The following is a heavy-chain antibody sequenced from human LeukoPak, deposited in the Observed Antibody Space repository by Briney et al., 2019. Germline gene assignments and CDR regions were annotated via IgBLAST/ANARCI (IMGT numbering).Heavy chain of an antibody. CDR3: ARGGWSSTNLDY. Sequence: PGGSLRLSCAASGFTFSSYEMNWVRQAPGKGLEWVSYISSSGSTIYYADSVKGRFTISRDNAKNSLYLQMNSLRAEDTAVYYCARGGWSSTNLDYWGQGTLVTVSS. CDR1: GFTFSSYE. CDR2: ISSSGSTI. J-gene: IGHJ4*02. D-gene: IGHD2-2*01. V-gene: IGHV3-48*03.